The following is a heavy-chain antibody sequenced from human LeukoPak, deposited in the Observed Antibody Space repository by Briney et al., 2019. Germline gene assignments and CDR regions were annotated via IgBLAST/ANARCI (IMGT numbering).Heavy chain of an antibody. V-gene: IGHV4-30-4*01. J-gene: IGHJ4*02. D-gene: IGHD5-12*01. CDR2: IYYSGST. CDR1: GGSISSGDYY. Sequence: SETLSLTCTVSGGSISSGDYYWSWIRQPPGKGLEWIGYIYYSGSTYYNPSLKSRVTISVDTSKNQFSLKLSSVTAADTAVYYCARLPIYSGYDFDYWGQGTLVTVSS. CDR3: ARLPIYSGYDFDY.